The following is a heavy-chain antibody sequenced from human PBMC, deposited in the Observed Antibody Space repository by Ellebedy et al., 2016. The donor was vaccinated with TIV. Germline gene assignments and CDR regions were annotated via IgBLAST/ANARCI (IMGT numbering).Heavy chain of an antibody. CDR3: ARDSSSYNWFDP. V-gene: IGHV3-7*03. Sequence: PGGSLRLSCAASGFTFSIYAMSWVRQAPGKGLEWVANIHKDGSEKFYVDSVKGRFTISRDNAKNSLYLQMNSLRAEDTAVYYCARDSSSYNWFDPWGQGTLVTVSS. CDR1: GFTFSIYA. D-gene: IGHD2-2*01. J-gene: IGHJ5*02. CDR2: IHKDGSEK.